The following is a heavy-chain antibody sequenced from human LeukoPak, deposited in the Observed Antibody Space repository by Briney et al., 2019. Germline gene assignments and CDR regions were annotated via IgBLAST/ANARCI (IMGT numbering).Heavy chain of an antibody. CDR3: ARDLFLWYFDL. CDR1: GFSFNSHW. J-gene: IGHJ2*01. CDR2: IKEDGSEK. D-gene: IGHD2-21*01. Sequence: GGSLRLSCSASGFSFNSHWMTWVRQAPGRGLEWVANIKEDGSEKYYVDSVKGRFSISRDNARNTLYLHLDNLRADDTAVYYCARDLFLWYFDLWGRGTLVTVSS. V-gene: IGHV3-7*03.